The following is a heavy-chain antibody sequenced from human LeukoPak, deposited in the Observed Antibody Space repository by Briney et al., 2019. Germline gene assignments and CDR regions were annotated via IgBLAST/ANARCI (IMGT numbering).Heavy chain of an antibody. J-gene: IGHJ4*02. CDR3: ARSGYSSGWYGYYFDY. CDR2: INPNSGGT. V-gene: IGHV1-2*02. CDR1: GYTFTGYY. Sequence: ASVKVSCKASGYTFTGYYMHWVRQAPGQGLEWMGWINPNSGGTNYAQKFQGRVTMTRDTSISTAYMELSRLRPDDTAVYYCARSGYSSGWYGYYFDYWGQGTLVTVSS. D-gene: IGHD6-19*01.